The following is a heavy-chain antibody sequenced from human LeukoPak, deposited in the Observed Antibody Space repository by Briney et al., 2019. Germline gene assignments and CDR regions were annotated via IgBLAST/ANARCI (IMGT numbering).Heavy chain of an antibody. CDR3: ARTESPDYYDSSGYYQTLDY. Sequence: ASVKVSCKASGYTFTSYGISWVRQAPGQGLEWMGWISAYNGNTNYAQKLQGRVTMTTDTSTSTAYMELRSLRSDDTAVYYCARTESPDYYDSSGYYQTLDYWGQGTLVTVSS. J-gene: IGHJ4*02. CDR2: ISAYNGNT. CDR1: GYTFTSYG. V-gene: IGHV1-18*01. D-gene: IGHD3-22*01.